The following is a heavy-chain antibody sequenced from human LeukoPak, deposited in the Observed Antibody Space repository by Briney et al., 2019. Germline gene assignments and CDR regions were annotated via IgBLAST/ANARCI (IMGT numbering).Heavy chain of an antibody. CDR2: ISSSSSTI. J-gene: IGHJ4*02. CDR1: GFTFSDSY. V-gene: IGHV3-11*01. Sequence: GGSLRLSCAASGFTFSDSYMGWIRQAPGKGLEWFSYISSSSSTIYYADSVKGRFTISRDNAKNLLYLQMSSLRAEDTAVYYCARVLGSYALNYWGQGTLVTVSS. CDR3: ARVLGSYALNY. D-gene: IGHD1-26*01.